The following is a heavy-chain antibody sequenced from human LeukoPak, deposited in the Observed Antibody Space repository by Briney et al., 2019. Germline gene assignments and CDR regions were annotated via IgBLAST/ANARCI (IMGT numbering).Heavy chain of an antibody. Sequence: PGGSLRLSCAASGFTFSDHYMDWVRQAPGEGLEWVGRTRNKANSYTTEYAASVKGRFTISRDDSKNSLYLQMNSLRTEDTAVYYCRASGGGGFDYWGQGILVTVSS. CDR3: RASGGGGFDY. D-gene: IGHD3-16*01. CDR2: TRNKANSYTT. V-gene: IGHV3-72*01. CDR1: GFTFSDHY. J-gene: IGHJ4*02.